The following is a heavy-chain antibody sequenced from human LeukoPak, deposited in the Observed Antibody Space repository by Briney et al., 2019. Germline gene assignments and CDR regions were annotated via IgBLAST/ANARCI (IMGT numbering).Heavy chain of an antibody. J-gene: IGHJ5*02. D-gene: IGHD1-7*01. V-gene: IGHV4-4*07. CDR3: ARDEGITGTGNWFDP. CDR1: GGSISSYY. Sequence: PSETLSLTCTVSGGSISSYYWSWIRQPAGKRLEWIGRIYTSGSTNYNPSLKSRVTTSVDTSKNQFSLKLGSVTAADTAVYYCARDEGITGTGNWFDPWGQGTLVTVST. CDR2: IYTSGST.